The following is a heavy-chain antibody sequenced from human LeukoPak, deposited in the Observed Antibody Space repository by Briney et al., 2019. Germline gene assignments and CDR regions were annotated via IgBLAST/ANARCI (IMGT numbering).Heavy chain of an antibody. CDR3: ASLYDSAAWYFDL. CDR2: IYYSGST. J-gene: IGHJ2*01. CDR1: GGSISSYY. Sequence: SETLSLTCTVSGGSISSYYWRWIRQPPGKGLEWIGYIYYSGSTNYNPSLKSRVTISVDTSKNQFSLKLSSVTAADTAVYYCASLYDSAAWYFDLWGRGTLVTVSS. D-gene: IGHD3-16*01. V-gene: IGHV4-59*01.